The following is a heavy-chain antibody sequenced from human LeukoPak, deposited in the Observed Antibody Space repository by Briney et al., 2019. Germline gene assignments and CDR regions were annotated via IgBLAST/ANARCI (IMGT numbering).Heavy chain of an antibody. CDR2: ISYDGSSK. CDR3: TEERDRDGYFRY. J-gene: IGHJ4*02. V-gene: IGHV3-30-3*02. D-gene: IGHD2-8*01. Sequence: PGGSLRLSCAASGFTFSNSAVHWVRQAPGKGLEWMTFISYDGSSKYYADAAKGRFTISRDNSKNTLYLEMSSLGLQDTAVYYCTEERDRDGYFRYWGQGTLVTVSS. CDR1: GFTFSNSA.